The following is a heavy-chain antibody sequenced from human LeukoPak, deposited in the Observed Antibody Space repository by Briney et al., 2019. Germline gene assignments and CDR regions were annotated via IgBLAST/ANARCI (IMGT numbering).Heavy chain of an antibody. J-gene: IGHJ6*03. CDR1: GFTFSSYA. Sequence: PGGSLRLSCAASGFTFSSYAMHWVRQAPGKGLEWVSSISSSSSYIYYADSVKGRFTISRDNAKNSLYLQMNSLRAEDTAVYYCARGGILYYYYMDVWGKGTTVTISS. V-gene: IGHV3-21*01. CDR2: ISSSSSYI. D-gene: IGHD3-3*02. CDR3: ARGGILYYYYMDV.